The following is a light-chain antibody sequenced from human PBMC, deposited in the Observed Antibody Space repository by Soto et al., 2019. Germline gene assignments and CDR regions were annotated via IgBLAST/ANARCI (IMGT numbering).Light chain of an antibody. Sequence: QAVVTQPPSASGTPGQRVTISCSGSSSNIGSNTVNWYQQLPGTAPKLLIYSYNQRPSGVPDRFSGSKSVTSASLAISGLQSEDEADYYCAAWDDSLNGDVFGTGTKVTVL. J-gene: IGLJ1*01. CDR1: SSNIGSNT. CDR3: AAWDDSLNGDV. V-gene: IGLV1-44*01. CDR2: SYN.